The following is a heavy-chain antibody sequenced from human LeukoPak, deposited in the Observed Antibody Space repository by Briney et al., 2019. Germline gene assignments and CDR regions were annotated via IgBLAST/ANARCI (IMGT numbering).Heavy chain of an antibody. V-gene: IGHV1-69*05. D-gene: IGHD3-22*01. J-gene: IGHJ4*02. CDR3: AREEYDSSGPDRYYFDY. CDR2: FIPIFGTA. Sequence: VASVKVSCKASGGTFSSYAISWVRQAPGQGLEWMGGFIPIFGTANYAQKFQGRVTITTDESTSTAYMELSSLRSEDTAVYYCAREEYDSSGPDRYYFDYWGQGTLVTVSS. CDR1: GGTFSSYA.